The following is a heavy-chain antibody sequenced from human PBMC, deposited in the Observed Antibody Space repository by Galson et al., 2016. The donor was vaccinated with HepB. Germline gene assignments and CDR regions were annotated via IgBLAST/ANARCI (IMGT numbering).Heavy chain of an antibody. Sequence: CAISGDSVSSNGAAWNWIRQSPSRGLEWLGRTYYRSKWYNDYAVSVKSRITINPDTSKNQFSLQLNSVTPEDTAVYYCTRDLIAAWVAFDYWGQGTLVTVSS. J-gene: IGHJ4*02. CDR2: TYYRSKWYN. D-gene: IGHD6-13*01. CDR1: GDSVSSNGAA. V-gene: IGHV6-1*01. CDR3: TRDLIAAWVAFDY.